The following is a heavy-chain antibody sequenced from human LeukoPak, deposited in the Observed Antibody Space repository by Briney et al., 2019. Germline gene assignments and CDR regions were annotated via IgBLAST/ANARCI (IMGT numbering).Heavy chain of an antibody. CDR2: ISSSSSYI. V-gene: IGHV3-21*01. D-gene: IGHD5-12*01. Sequence: PGGSLRLSCAASGFTFSSYSMNWVRQAPGKGLEWVSSISSSSSYIYYADSVKGRFTISRDNAKNSLYLQMNSLRAEDTAVYYCARGGGYDGYYYYYYYMDVWGKGTTVTVSS. CDR1: GFTFSSYS. J-gene: IGHJ6*03. CDR3: ARGGGYDGYYYYYYYMDV.